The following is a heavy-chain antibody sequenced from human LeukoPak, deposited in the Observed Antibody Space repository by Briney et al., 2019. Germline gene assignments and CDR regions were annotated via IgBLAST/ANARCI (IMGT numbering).Heavy chain of an antibody. Sequence: GVLRLSCAASGFTFSSYAMSWVRQAPGKGLEWVSGSNWNGDSTGYADSVKGRFTISRDNAKNSLYLQMNSLRAEDTAVYYCAKNRWNDGGGNDYWGQGTLVTVSS. CDR3: AKNRWNDGGGNDY. D-gene: IGHD1-1*01. J-gene: IGHJ4*02. CDR2: SNWNGDST. V-gene: IGHV3-20*04. CDR1: GFTFSSYA.